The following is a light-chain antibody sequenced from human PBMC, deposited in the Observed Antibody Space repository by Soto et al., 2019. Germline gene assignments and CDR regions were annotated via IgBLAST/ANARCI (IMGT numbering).Light chain of an antibody. CDR1: SSDVGGYNY. CDR2: EVS. V-gene: IGLV2-14*01. J-gene: IGLJ1*01. CDR3: SSYTSSSTLGV. Sequence: QSVLTQPASVSGSPGQSITISCTGTSSDVGGYNYVSWYQQHPDKAPKLMIYEVSNRPSGVSNRFSGSKSGNTASLTISGLQAEDEADYYCSSYTSSSTLGVFGTGTKLTVL.